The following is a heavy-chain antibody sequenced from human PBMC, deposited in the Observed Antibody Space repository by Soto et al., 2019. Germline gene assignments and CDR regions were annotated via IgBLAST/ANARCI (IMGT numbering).Heavy chain of an antibody. V-gene: IGHV3-21*01. D-gene: IGHD3-3*01. CDR2: ISSSSSYI. CDR3: ARDPEGRDYDFWSGPPGGMDV. Sequence: GSLRLSCAASGFTFSSYSMNWVRQAPGKGLEWVSSISSSSSYIYYADSVKGRFTISRDNAKNSLYLQMNSLRAEDTAVYYCARDPEGRDYDFWSGPPGGMDVWGQGTTVTVSS. J-gene: IGHJ6*02. CDR1: GFTFSSYS.